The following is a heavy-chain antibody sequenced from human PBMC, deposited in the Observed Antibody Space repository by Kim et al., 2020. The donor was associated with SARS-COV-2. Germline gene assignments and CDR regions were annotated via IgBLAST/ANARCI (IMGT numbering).Heavy chain of an antibody. CDR2: IYSGGST. J-gene: IGHJ6*02. CDR3: ARDKERDYYGMDV. Sequence: GGSLRLSCAASGFTVSSNYMSWVRQAPGKGLEWVAVIYSGGSTYYADSVKGRFTIFRENSKKTLYLQMNSLRAEDTAVYYCARDKERDYYGMDVWGQGTTGTVSS. V-gene: IGHV3-53*01. CDR1: GFTVSSNY.